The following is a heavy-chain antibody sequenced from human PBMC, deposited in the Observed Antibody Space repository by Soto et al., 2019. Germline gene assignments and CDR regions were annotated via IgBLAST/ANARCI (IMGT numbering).Heavy chain of an antibody. Sequence: QVQLQESGPGLVKPSETLSLTCTVSGGSISSYYWSWIRQPAGKGLEWIGRIYTSGSTNYNPSLKSRVTMSVDTSKNQFSLKLSSVTAADTAVYYCASSSGWSNYYYYYGMDVWGQGTTVTVSS. CDR2: IYTSGST. J-gene: IGHJ6*02. V-gene: IGHV4-4*07. CDR3: ASSSGWSNYYYYYGMDV. D-gene: IGHD6-19*01. CDR1: GGSISSYY.